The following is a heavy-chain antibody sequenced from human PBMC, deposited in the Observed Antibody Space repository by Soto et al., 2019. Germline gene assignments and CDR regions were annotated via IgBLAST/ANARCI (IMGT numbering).Heavy chain of an antibody. CDR1: GYTFTSYG. V-gene: IGHV1-18*01. J-gene: IGHJ1*01. Sequence: QVQLVQSGGEVKKPGASVNVSCTASGYTFTSYGISWVRQAPGQGLEGMGWISTYNGNTNYAQKVQGRVTMTTDTPTSTAYMELRSLRSYDTAVYYCARASGDYGLSEYFQHWGQGTLVTVSS. CDR2: ISTYNGNT. CDR3: ARASGDYGLSEYFQH. D-gene: IGHD4-17*01.